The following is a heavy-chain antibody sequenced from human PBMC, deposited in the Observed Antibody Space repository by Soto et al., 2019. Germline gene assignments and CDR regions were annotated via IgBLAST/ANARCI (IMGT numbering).Heavy chain of an antibody. V-gene: IGHV3-74*01. CDR3: ARYGNYDFWSGYGSGYYYMDV. CDR2: INSDGSST. D-gene: IGHD3-3*01. CDR1: GFTFSSYW. Sequence: GGSLRLSCAASGFTFSSYWMHWVRQAPGKGLVWVSRINSDGSSTSYADSVKGRFTISRDNAKNTLYLQMNSLRAEDTAVYYCARYGNYDFWSGYGSGYYYMDVWGKGTTVTVSS. J-gene: IGHJ6*03.